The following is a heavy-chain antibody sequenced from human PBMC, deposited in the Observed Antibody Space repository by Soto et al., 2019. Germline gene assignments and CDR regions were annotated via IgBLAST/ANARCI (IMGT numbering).Heavy chain of an antibody. Sequence: LRLSCAASGFTFSMYWMHWVRQVPGKGPEWVSRINDDGISTNYADSVKGRFTISRDNAKNTLYLQMNALRVEDTAVYYCTRGPRSTSTGTGAFWGQGTLVTVSS. CDR1: GFTFSMYW. J-gene: IGHJ4*02. D-gene: IGHD1-1*01. CDR2: INDDGIST. CDR3: TRGPRSTSTGTGAF. V-gene: IGHV3-74*01.